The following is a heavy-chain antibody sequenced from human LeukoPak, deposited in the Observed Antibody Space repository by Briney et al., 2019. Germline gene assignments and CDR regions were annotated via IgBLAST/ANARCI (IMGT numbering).Heavy chain of an antibody. Sequence: PGGSLRLSCAASGFTFSSYGMHWVRQAPGKGLEWVAVIWYDGSNKYYADSVKGRFTISRDNSKNTLYLQMNSLRAEDTAVYYCAKAGIGGSSLYYFDYWGQGTLVTVSS. J-gene: IGHJ4*02. CDR1: GFTFSSYG. CDR2: IWYDGSNK. D-gene: IGHD6-6*01. V-gene: IGHV3-33*06. CDR3: AKAGIGGSSLYYFDY.